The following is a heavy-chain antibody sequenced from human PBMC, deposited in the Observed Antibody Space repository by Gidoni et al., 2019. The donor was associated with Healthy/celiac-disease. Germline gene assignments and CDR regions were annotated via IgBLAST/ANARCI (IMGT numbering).Heavy chain of an antibody. CDR2: ISYDGSNK. CDR1: GFTFSSYA. Sequence: QVQLVESGGGVVQPGRSLRLSCAASGFTFSSYAMHWVRQAPGKGLEWVAVISYDGSNKYYADSVKGRFTISRDNSKNTLYLQMNSLRAEDTAVYYCARARKDYDGDYGLYYYGMDVWGQGTTVTVSS. V-gene: IGHV3-30-3*01. J-gene: IGHJ6*02. D-gene: IGHD4-17*01. CDR3: ARARKDYDGDYGLYYYGMDV.